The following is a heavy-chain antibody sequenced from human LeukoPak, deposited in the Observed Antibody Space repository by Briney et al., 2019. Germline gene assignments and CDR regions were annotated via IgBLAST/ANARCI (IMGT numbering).Heavy chain of an antibody. D-gene: IGHD3-22*01. CDR3: ARDRYYAVDY. J-gene: IGHJ4*02. V-gene: IGHV3-7*01. Sequence: GGSLRLSCAASGFTFRSYWMSWVRQAPGKGLEWVANINQDGSEKYYVDSVKGRFSISRDNAKNTLYLQMNSLRAEDTAVYYCARDRYYAVDYWGQGTLVTVSS. CDR1: GFTFRSYW. CDR2: INQDGSEK.